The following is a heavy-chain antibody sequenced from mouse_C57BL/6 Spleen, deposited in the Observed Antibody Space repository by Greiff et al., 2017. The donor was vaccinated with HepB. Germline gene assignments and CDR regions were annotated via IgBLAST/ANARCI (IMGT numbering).Heavy chain of an antibody. V-gene: IGHV1-69*01. CDR2: IDPSDSYT. Sequence: QVQLKQPGAELVMPGASVKLSCKASGYTFTSYWMHWVKQRPGQGLEWIGEIDPSDSYTNYNQKFKGKSTLTVDKSSSTAYMQLSSLTSEDSAVYYCARDRYGSSPDYWGQGTTLTVSS. CDR1: GYTFTSYW. D-gene: IGHD1-1*01. J-gene: IGHJ2*01. CDR3: ARDRYGSSPDY.